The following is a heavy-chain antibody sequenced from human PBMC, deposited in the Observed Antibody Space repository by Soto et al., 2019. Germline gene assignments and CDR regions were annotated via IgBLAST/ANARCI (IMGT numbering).Heavy chain of an antibody. V-gene: IGHV5-10-1*01. Sequence: GESLKISCKGSGYSFTGYWISWVRQMPGKGLEWMGRIDPSDSCTNYSPSFQGHVTISADKSISTAYLQWSSLRSEDTAVYYCARDGIEGMITFGGVGPSDAFDIWGQGTMVTVSS. J-gene: IGHJ3*02. CDR3: ARDGIEGMITFGGVGPSDAFDI. D-gene: IGHD3-16*01. CDR2: IDPSDSCT. CDR1: GYSFTGYW.